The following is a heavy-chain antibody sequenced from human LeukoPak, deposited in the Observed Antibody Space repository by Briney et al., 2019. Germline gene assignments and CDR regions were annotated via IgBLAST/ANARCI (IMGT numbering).Heavy chain of an antibody. V-gene: IGHV3-9*01. D-gene: IGHD1-14*01. Sequence: GGSLRLSCVVSGFTFSTSAMSWVRQAPGKGLEWVSGISWNSGSIGYADSVKGRFTISRDNAKNSLYLQMNSLRAEDTALYYCANRYGDWGQGTLVTVSS. CDR3: ANRYGD. J-gene: IGHJ4*02. CDR2: ISWNSGSI. CDR1: GFTFSTSA.